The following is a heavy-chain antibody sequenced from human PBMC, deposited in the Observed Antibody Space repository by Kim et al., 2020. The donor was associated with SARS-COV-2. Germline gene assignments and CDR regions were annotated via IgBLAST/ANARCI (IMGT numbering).Heavy chain of an antibody. Sequence: SETLSLTCNVSGGSLRGSPDVWAWIRESPGKGLEWIASVSSNGGTRYSPSLKSRVTISIDTSKNQFSLKLASVTAADTALYYCARQDDSDHGEPNWFDPWGQGILVTVSS. V-gene: IGHV4-39*01. CDR2: VSSNGGT. CDR1: GGSLRGSPDV. CDR3: ARQDDSDHGEPNWFDP. D-gene: IGHD4-17*01. J-gene: IGHJ5*02.